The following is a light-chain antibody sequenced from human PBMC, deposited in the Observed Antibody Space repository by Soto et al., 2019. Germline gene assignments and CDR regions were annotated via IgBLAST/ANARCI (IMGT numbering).Light chain of an antibody. CDR3: RQRSSWPLT. CDR2: DAA. Sequence: EIVLTQSPATLSXXXXXXXXXXXXASQSVSSYLAWYQQKPGQAPRLLIYDAANRATGIPARFSGSGSGTDFTLTISSLEPEDFAVYYCRQRSSWPLTFGGGTKVDIK. J-gene: IGKJ4*01. CDR1: QSVSSY. V-gene: IGKV3-11*01.